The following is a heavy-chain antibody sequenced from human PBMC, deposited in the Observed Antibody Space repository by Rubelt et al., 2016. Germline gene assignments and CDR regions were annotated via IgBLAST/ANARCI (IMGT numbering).Heavy chain of an antibody. CDR2: INHSGST. CDR3: ARGDLLSGFYYYYGMDV. Sequence: QVQLQESGPGLVKPSETLSLTCAVYGGSFSGYYWSWIRQPPGKGLEWIGEINHSGSTNYNPSLKSRVTISVDTSKNQFSLKLSSVTAADTAVYYCARGDLLSGFYYYYGMDVWGQGTTVTVSS. V-gene: IGHV4-34*10. D-gene: IGHD3-10*01. CDR1: GGSFSGYY. J-gene: IGHJ6*02.